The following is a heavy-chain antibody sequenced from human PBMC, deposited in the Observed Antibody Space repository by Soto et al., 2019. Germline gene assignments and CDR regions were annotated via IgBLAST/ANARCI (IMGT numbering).Heavy chain of an antibody. CDR3: ARAHRLLWFGEFPLDY. CDR1: GGSFSGYY. Sequence: QVQLQQWGAGLLKPSETLSLTCAVYGGSFSGYYWSWIRQPPGKGLEWIREINHSGSTNYNPSLNSRDTSSVDTSKNQFSLKRSSVTAADTAVYYGARAHRLLWFGEFPLDYWGQGTLVTVSS. V-gene: IGHV4-34*01. CDR2: INHSGST. J-gene: IGHJ4*02. D-gene: IGHD3-10*01.